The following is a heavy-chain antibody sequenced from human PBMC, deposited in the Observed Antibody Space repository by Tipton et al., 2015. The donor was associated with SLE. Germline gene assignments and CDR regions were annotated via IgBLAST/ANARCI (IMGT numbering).Heavy chain of an antibody. J-gene: IGHJ4*02. CDR2: ITSYKGDT. CDR3: VRDPDYYDSSGYQQDS. D-gene: IGHD3-22*01. Sequence: QVQLVQSGAELKKPGASVKVFCKASTDTFNSDAISWVRQAPGQGLEWMGWITSYKGDTNYAQKFQGRVTMTTDTSTTTAYMELRSLRSDDTAVYYCVRDPDYYDSSGYQQDSWGQATLVTVSS. V-gene: IGHV1-18*04. CDR1: TDTFNSDA.